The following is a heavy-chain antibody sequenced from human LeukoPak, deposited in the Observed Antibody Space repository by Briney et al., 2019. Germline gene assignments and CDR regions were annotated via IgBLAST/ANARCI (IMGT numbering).Heavy chain of an antibody. CDR3: ARRVAPNGYSYGGDWYFDL. V-gene: IGHV3-53*01. Sequence: GGSLRLSCAASGFTFSSYAMSWVRQAPGKGLEWVSVIYSGGSTYYPDSVKGRFTISRDNSKNTLYLQMNSLRAEDTAVYYCARRVAPNGYSYGGDWYFDLWGRGTLVTVSS. CDR2: IYSGGST. D-gene: IGHD5-18*01. J-gene: IGHJ2*01. CDR1: GFTFSSYA.